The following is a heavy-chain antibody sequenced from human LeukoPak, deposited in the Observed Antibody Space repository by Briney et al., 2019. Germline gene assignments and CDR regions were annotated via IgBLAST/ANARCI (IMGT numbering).Heavy chain of an antibody. Sequence: ASVNVSFTASGYTFTSYGISWVRQAPGQGLEWMGWISAYNGNTNYAQKLQGRVTMTTDTSTSTAYMELRSLRSDDTAVYYCARDPPRIVVVVAATNYYGMDVWGQGTTVTVSS. D-gene: IGHD2-15*01. J-gene: IGHJ6*02. CDR3: ARDPPRIVVVVAATNYYGMDV. V-gene: IGHV1-18*01. CDR2: ISAYNGNT. CDR1: GYTFTSYG.